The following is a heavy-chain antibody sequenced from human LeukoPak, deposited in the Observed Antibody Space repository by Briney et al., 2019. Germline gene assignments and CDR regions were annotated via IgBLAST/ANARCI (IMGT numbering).Heavy chain of an antibody. D-gene: IGHD2-8*01. J-gene: IGHJ4*02. Sequence: GGSLRLSCAASGFTFSSYSMNWVRQAPGKGLEWVSYISSSSTIYYADSVKGRFTISRDNAKNSLYLQMNSLRAEDTAVYYCARGAYCTNGVCHPPLFDYWGQGTLVTVSS. V-gene: IGHV3-48*04. CDR3: ARGAYCTNGVCHPPLFDY. CDR2: ISSSSTI. CDR1: GFTFSSYS.